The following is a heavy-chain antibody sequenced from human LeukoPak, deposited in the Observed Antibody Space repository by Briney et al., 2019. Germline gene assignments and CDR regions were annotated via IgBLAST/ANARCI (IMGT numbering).Heavy chain of an antibody. CDR3: ARALTTLTYEGY. Sequence: GGSLRLSCAASGFTFNAFGMNWVRQAPGKGLEWVSYIGTTSGAIYYADSVKGRFTISRDSAKNSLYLQMNSLRAEDTAVYYCARALTTLTYEGYWGQGTLVTVSS. CDR1: GFTFNAFG. J-gene: IGHJ4*02. V-gene: IGHV3-48*01. D-gene: IGHD1-1*01. CDR2: IGTTSGAI.